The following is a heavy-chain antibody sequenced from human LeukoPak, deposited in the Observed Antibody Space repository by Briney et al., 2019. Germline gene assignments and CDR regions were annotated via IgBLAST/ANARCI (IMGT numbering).Heavy chain of an antibody. V-gene: IGHV1-2*02. Sequence: GASVKVSCKASGYTFTGNHMHWVRQAPGQGLEWMGWINPNSGGTNYAQKFQGRVTMTRDTSISTAYMELSRLRSDDTAVYYCASTGVWGSYRSPDYWGQGTLVTVSS. J-gene: IGHJ4*02. CDR1: GYTFTGNH. CDR3: ASTGVWGSYRSPDY. CDR2: INPNSGGT. D-gene: IGHD3-16*02.